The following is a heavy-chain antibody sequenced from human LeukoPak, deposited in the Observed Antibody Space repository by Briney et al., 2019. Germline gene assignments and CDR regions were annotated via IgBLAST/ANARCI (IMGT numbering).Heavy chain of an antibody. Sequence: GASVKVSCKASGSTFTGYYMHWVRQAPGQGLEWMGWINPNSGGTNYAQKFQGRVTMTRDTSISTAYMELSRLRSDDTAVYYCARDYYGSGSANFDYWGQGTLVTVSS. CDR3: ARDYYGSGSANFDY. CDR2: INPNSGGT. J-gene: IGHJ4*02. D-gene: IGHD3-10*01. V-gene: IGHV1-2*02. CDR1: GSTFTGYY.